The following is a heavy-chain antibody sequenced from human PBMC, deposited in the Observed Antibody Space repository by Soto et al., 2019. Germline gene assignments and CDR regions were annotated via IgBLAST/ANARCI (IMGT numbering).Heavy chain of an antibody. CDR3: ARGVTVVTIRGMDV. CDR2: IIPIFGTA. Sequence: GASVKVSCKASGGTFSSYAISWVRQAPGQGLEWMGGIIPIFGTANYAQKFQGRVTITADESTSTAYMELSSLRSEDTAVYYCARGVTVVTIRGMDVWGQGTTVTVS. D-gene: IGHD3-3*01. V-gene: IGHV1-69*13. J-gene: IGHJ6*02. CDR1: GGTFSSYA.